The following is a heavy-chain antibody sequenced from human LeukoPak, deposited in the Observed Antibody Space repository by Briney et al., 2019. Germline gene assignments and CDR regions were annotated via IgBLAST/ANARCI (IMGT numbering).Heavy chain of an antibody. CDR3: VVVVEPPDSDGFDV. CDR1: GFTFGNSW. V-gene: IGHV3-74*01. Sequence: GGSLRLSCAASGFTFGNSWAHWVRQAPGRALVWVSIINADGSTATYADSVKSRFTIFRDNAMNTLSLQMSSLTIEDTAVYYCVVVVEPPDSDGFDVWGQGTMITVSS. CDR2: INADGSTA. D-gene: IGHD1-14*01. J-gene: IGHJ3*01.